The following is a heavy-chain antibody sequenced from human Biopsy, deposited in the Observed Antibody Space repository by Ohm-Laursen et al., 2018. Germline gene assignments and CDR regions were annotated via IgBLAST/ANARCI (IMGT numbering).Heavy chain of an antibody. V-gene: IGHV1-69*06. J-gene: IGHJ4*01. D-gene: IGHD1-14*01. CDR2: IIPMFGTT. CDR3: ASHVTYNLDGGLDY. Sequence: SSVKVSCKSSRVTFSSYAVSWVRQAPGQGLEWMGGIIPMFGTTNYAQKFQGRLSITADKSTTAAYLELSGLRSEDTAVYYCASHVTYNLDGGLDYWGHGTLVTVSS. CDR1: RVTFSSYA.